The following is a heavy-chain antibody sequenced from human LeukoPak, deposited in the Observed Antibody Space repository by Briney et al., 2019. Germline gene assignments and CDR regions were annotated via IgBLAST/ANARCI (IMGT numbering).Heavy chain of an antibody. J-gene: IGHJ6*02. CDR3: ARDRTTGRYYNYGMDV. Sequence: PGGSLRLSCAASGFTFSDYYMSWIRQAPGKGLEWVSYISSSGSTIYYADSVKGRFTISRDNAKNSLYLQMNSLRAEDTAVYYCARDRTTGRYYNYGMDVWGQGTTVTVSS. V-gene: IGHV3-11*04. CDR2: ISSSGSTI. CDR1: GFTFSDYY. D-gene: IGHD2-8*02.